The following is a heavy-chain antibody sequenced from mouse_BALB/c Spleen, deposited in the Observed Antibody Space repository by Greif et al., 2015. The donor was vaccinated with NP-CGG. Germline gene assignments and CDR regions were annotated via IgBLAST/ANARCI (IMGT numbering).Heavy chain of an antibody. J-gene: IGHJ4*01. D-gene: IGHD1-1*01. CDR3: ARDYGSSYGDY. CDR1: GYTFTDYW. Sequence: QVQLKQSGAELVMPGASVKMSCKASGYTFTDYWMHWVKQRPGQGLEWIGAIDTSDSYTSYNQKFKGKATLTVDESSSTAYMQLSSLTSEDSAVYYCARDYGSSYGDYWGQGTSVTVSS. CDR2: IDTSDSYT. V-gene: IGHV1-69*01.